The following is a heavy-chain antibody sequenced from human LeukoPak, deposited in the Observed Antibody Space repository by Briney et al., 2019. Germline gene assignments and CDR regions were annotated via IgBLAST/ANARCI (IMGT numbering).Heavy chain of an antibody. CDR3: ARGQQLALDHFDY. CDR2: IIPIFGTA. J-gene: IGHJ4*02. Sequence: ASVKVSCKASGDTFSSCAISWVRQAPGQGLEWMGGIIPIFGTANYAQKFQGRVTITADESTSTAYMELSSLRSEDTAVYYCARGQQLALDHFDYWGQGTLVTVSS. D-gene: IGHD6-13*01. CDR1: GDTFSSCA. V-gene: IGHV1-69*13.